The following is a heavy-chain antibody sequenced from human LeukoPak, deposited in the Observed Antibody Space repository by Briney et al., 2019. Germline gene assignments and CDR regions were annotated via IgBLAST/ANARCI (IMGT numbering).Heavy chain of an antibody. CDR1: GFTFSSYG. J-gene: IGHJ4*02. V-gene: IGHV3-30*03. CDR2: ISYDGSNK. Sequence: GGSLRLSCAASGFTFSSYGMHWVRQAPGKGLEWVAVISYDGSNKYYADSVKGRFTISRDNSKNTLYLQMNSLRAEDTAVYYCTRDWYHYALDWGQGALVTVSS. CDR3: TRDWYHYALD. D-gene: IGHD3-10*01.